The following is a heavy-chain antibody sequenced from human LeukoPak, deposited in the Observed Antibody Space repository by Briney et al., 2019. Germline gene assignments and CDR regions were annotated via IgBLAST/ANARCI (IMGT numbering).Heavy chain of an antibody. Sequence: GGSLRLSCAASGFTFSSYEMNWVRQAPGKGLEWVSYISSSTTIYYADSVKGRFTISRDNAKNSLYLQMNSLRAEDTAVYYCARELSHFDYWGQGTLVTVSS. J-gene: IGHJ4*02. CDR3: ARELSHFDY. CDR2: ISSSTTI. CDR1: GFTFSSYE. V-gene: IGHV3-48*03. D-gene: IGHD2-15*01.